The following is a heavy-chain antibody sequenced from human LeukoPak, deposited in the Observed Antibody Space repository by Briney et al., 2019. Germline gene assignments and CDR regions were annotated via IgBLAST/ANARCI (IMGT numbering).Heavy chain of an antibody. CDR1: GFTFSTYA. Sequence: GGSLRLSCAASGFTFSTYAMHWVRQAPGKGLEWVAVISYDGSKKYYSDSVKGRFTTSRDNSKNTLFLQMNSLRAEDTAVYSCARSGSSWYSGWVDPWGQGTLGTVSS. CDR2: ISYDGSKK. CDR3: ARSGSSWYSGWVDP. D-gene: IGHD6-13*01. V-gene: IGHV3-30*04. J-gene: IGHJ5*02.